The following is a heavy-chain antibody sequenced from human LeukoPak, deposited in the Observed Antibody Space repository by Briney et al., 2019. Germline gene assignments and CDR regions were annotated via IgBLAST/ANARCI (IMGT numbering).Heavy chain of an antibody. CDR2: INHSGSN. CDR1: GGSFSGYY. CDR3: AREEAFDI. Sequence: KPSETQSLTCAVYGGSFSGYYWSWIRQSPGKGLEWIGEINHSGSNNYNPSLKSRVTISVDTSKNQFSLKPSSVTAADTAVYYCAREEAFDIWGQGTMVTVSS. V-gene: IGHV4-34*01. J-gene: IGHJ3*02.